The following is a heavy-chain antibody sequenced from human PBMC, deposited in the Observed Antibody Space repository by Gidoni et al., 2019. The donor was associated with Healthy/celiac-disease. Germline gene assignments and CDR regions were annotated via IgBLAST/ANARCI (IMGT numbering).Heavy chain of an antibody. J-gene: IGHJ4*02. CDR2: IKQDGREK. D-gene: IGHD6-13*01. V-gene: IGHV3-7*01. CDR3: ARETSSSWAFDY. CDR1: GFTFSSYW. Sequence: EVQLVESGGGLVQPGGSMRLSCAASGFTFSSYWMSWVRQAPGKGLEWVGNIKQDGREKYYVDSVKGRFTISRDNAKNSLYLQMNSLRAEDTAVYYCARETSSSWAFDYWGQGTLVTVSS.